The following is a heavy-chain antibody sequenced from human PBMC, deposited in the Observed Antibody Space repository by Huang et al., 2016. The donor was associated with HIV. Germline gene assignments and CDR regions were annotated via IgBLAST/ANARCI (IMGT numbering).Heavy chain of an antibody. V-gene: IGHV3-49*03. Sequence: QLVESGGDSVQSGRSLRLSCRGSGFIFNDFAINWFRQSPGKGLEWIGFVRSKACGGASKRAPSVKDRFTVSRDEAKNVAFLQMDNLQVDDTAIYYCSPSGDDYFYFYMDVWGNGTTVIVS. CDR2: VRSKACGGAS. CDR3: SPSGDDYFYFYMDV. CDR1: GFIFNDFA. J-gene: IGHJ6*03. D-gene: IGHD4-17*01.